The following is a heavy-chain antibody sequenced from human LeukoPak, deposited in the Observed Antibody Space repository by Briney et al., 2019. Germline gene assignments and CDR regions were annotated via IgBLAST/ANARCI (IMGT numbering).Heavy chain of an antibody. CDR2: IYYSGST. Sequence: PSETLSLTCTVSGGSISSYYWSWIRQPPGKGLEWIGYIYYSGSTNYNPSLKSRVTISVDTSKNQFSLKLSSVTVADTAVYYCARWNAHSPFDGFDIWGQGTMVTVSS. CDR1: GGSISSYY. J-gene: IGHJ3*02. V-gene: IGHV4-59*01. CDR3: ARWNAHSPFDGFDI. D-gene: IGHD1-1*01.